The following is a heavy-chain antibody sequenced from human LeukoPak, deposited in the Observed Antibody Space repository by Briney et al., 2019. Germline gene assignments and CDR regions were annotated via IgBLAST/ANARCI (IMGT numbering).Heavy chain of an antibody. CDR1: GYSISSGYY. CDR2: IYHSGST. J-gene: IGHJ4*02. CDR3: ARDYIQWGGFDY. V-gene: IGHV4-38-2*02. D-gene: IGHD5-12*01. Sequence: SETLSLTCTVSGYSISSGYYWGWIRQPPGKGLEWIGSIYHSGSTYYNPSLKSRVTISVDTSKNQFSLKLSSVTAADTAVYYCARDYIQWGGFDYWGQGTLVTVSS.